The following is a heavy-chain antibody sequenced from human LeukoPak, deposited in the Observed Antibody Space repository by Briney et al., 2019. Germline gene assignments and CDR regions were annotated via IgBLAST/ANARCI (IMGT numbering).Heavy chain of an antibody. V-gene: IGHV3-7*04. Sequence: GGXLRLSCAVSGFTFSNFWMSWVRQAPGRGLEWVANIHPEGNEKYHVESVKGRFTISRDNTKNLLFLQMNALRVEDTAVYYCARGDDFSGDHWGQGTLVTVSS. CDR1: GFTFSNFW. CDR3: ARGDDFSGDH. J-gene: IGHJ4*02. CDR2: IHPEGNEK. D-gene: IGHD1-1*01.